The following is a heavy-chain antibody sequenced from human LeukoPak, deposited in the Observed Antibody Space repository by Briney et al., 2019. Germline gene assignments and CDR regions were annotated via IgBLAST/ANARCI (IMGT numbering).Heavy chain of an antibody. D-gene: IGHD6-6*01. CDR2: IYTSGST. V-gene: IGHV4-4*07. CDR1: GGSISSYY. CDR3: ARDFPGEQLPDYYYYMDV. J-gene: IGHJ6*03. Sequence: SETLSLTCTVSGGSISSYYWSWIRQPAGKGLEWIGRIYTSGSTNYNPSLKSRVTMSVDTSKNQFSLKLSSVTAADTAVYYCARDFPGEQLPDYYYYMDVWGKGTTVTVSS.